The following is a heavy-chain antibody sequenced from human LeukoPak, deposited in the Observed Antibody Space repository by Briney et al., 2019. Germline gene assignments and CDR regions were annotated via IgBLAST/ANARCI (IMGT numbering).Heavy chain of an antibody. CDR3: ARDGDIVVVPAAISGMYYYYGMDV. V-gene: IGHV4-4*07. Sequence: SGTLSLTCTVSGGSISSYYWSWIRQPAGKGLEWIGRIYTSGSTNYNPSLTSRVTMSVDTSKNQFSLKLSSVTAADTAVYYCARDGDIVVVPAAISGMYYYYGMDVWGQGTTVTVSS. D-gene: IGHD2-2*02. CDR1: GGSISSYY. CDR2: IYTSGST. J-gene: IGHJ6*02.